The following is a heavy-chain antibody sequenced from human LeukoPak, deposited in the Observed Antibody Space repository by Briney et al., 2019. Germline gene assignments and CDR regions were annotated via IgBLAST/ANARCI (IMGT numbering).Heavy chain of an antibody. CDR2: INHNGDVN. J-gene: IGHJ4*02. CDR3: ARDRATRHASDY. V-gene: IGHV3-7*01. Sequence: GGSLRLSCAASGFTFSSYWMNWARQAPGKGLEWVASINHNGDVNYYVDSVKGRFTISRDNAKNSLYLQMSSLRAEDTAVYYCARDRATRHASDYWGQGTLVTVSS. CDR1: GFTFSSYW.